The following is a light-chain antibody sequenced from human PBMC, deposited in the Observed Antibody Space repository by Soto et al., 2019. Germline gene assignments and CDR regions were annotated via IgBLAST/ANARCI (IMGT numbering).Light chain of an antibody. CDR3: QQYNNWPPWT. CDR1: QSVRSY. V-gene: IGKV3-15*01. J-gene: IGKJ1*01. CDR2: GAS. Sequence: EVVMTQSPATLSVSPGERATLSCRASQSVRSYLAWYQQKPGQAPRLLIYGASTRATGIPARFSGSGSGTEFTLTISSLQSEDFANYYCQQYNNWPPWTFGQGTKVEIK.